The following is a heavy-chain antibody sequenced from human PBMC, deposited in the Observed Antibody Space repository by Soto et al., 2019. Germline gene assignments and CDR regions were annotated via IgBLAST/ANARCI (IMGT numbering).Heavy chain of an antibody. CDR2: IFAGGST. CDR3: ARDSTIVAGCADV. D-gene: IGHD1-26*01. Sequence: PSETLSLTCTVSGASVSDYYWSWIRQPAGKGLECIGRIFAGGSTSYNPSLKGRVTISVDTSKSQFSLRLSSVTAADTAVGYCARDSTIVAGCADVGGRGTTVTVSS. CDR1: GASVSDYY. J-gene: IGHJ6*02. V-gene: IGHV4-4*07.